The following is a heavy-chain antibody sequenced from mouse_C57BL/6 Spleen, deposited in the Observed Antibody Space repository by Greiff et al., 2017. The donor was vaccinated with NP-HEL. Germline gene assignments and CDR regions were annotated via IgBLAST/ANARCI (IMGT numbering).Heavy chain of an antibody. J-gene: IGHJ2*01. CDR1: GYTFTSYW. CDR2: IDPSDSYT. CDR3: ARPSITTVVARDY. V-gene: IGHV1-59*01. D-gene: IGHD1-1*01. Sequence: VQLQQPGAELVRPGTSVKLSCKASGYTFTSYWMHWVKQRPGQGLEWIGVIDPSDSYTNSNQKFKGQATLTVDTSSSTAYMQLSSLTSEDSAVYYCARPSITTVVARDYGGQGTTLTVSS.